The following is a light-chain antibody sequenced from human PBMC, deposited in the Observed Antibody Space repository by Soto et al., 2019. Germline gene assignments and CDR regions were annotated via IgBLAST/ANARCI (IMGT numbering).Light chain of an antibody. Sequence: EIVLTQSPGTLSLSPGEGATLSCRASQTISNTYLAWYQQKPGQAPRLLIYCASSRATGIPDRFSGSGSRTDFTLTISELEAEDFAVYYCESYGRTVFTVGPGTKVDIK. CDR2: CAS. V-gene: IGKV3-20*01. CDR1: QTISNTY. J-gene: IGKJ3*01. CDR3: ESYGRTVFT.